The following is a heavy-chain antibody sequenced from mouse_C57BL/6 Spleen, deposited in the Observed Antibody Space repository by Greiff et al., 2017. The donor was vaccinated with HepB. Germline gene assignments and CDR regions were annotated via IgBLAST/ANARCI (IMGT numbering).Heavy chain of an antibody. V-gene: IGHV1-22*01. CDR2: INPNNGGT. D-gene: IGHD2-2*01. CDR3: ARDGLRGLGY. CDR1: GYTFTDYN. J-gene: IGHJ2*01. Sequence: EVQLQQSGPELVKPGASVKMSCKASGYTFTDYNMHWVKQSHGKSLEWIGYINPNNGGTSYNQKFKGKATLTVNKSSSTAYMELRSLTSEDSAVYDCARDGLRGLGYWGQGTTLTVSS.